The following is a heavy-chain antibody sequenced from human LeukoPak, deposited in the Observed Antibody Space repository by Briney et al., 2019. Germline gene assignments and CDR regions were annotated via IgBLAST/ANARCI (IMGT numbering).Heavy chain of an antibody. J-gene: IGHJ4*02. V-gene: IGHV4-59*02. CDR1: SASVSSYY. Sequence: SETLSLTRTVSSASVSSYYWSWVRQLPGGGLEWIGYISNSGSPSYNPSFKSRVTFSADTSKNHLSLKLNSVTPADTAVYFCARGGAGPLRDWGQGTLVTVSS. CDR2: ISNSGSP. CDR3: ARGGAGPLRD. D-gene: IGHD3-16*01.